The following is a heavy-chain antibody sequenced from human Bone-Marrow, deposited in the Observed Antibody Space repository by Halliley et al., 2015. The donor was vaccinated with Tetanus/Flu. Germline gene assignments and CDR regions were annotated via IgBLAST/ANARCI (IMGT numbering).Heavy chain of an antibody. D-gene: IGHD1-20*01. CDR3: ARGRDNWNIFTFDL. J-gene: IGHJ3*01. CDR2: NHDSGSP. Sequence: IGYNHDSGSPSYNPPLKSRVPISVDTSKNQFFLKLTSVTAADMAVYYCARGRDNWNIFTFDLWGPGTVVTVSS. V-gene: IGHV4-59*08.